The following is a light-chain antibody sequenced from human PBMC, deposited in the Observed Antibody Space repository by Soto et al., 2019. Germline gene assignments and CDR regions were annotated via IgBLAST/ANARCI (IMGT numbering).Light chain of an antibody. CDR1: QSISSW. CDR3: QQYNTYSLT. V-gene: IGKV1-5*01. CDR2: EAS. Sequence: DIQMTQSPSTLSASVGDRVTITCRASQSISSWLAWYQRKPGKAPKLLIYEASTLGSGVPSRFSGSGSGTEFTLTISSLQPDDFATYYCQQYNTYSLTFGPGTKVDIK. J-gene: IGKJ3*01.